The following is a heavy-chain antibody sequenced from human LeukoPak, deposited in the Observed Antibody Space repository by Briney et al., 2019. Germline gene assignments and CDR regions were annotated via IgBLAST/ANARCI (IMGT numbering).Heavy chain of an antibody. V-gene: IGHV3-20*01. J-gene: IGHJ4*02. CDR1: GFTFDDYG. CDR3: ARNIRGYALLPIDY. Sequence: PGGSLRLSCAASGFTFDDYGMSWVRQAPGKGLEWVSGINWNGGSTGYADSVKGRFTISRDNAKNSLYLQMNSLRAEDTALYHCARNIRGYALLPIDYWGQGTLVTVSS. CDR2: INWNGGST. D-gene: IGHD5-12*01.